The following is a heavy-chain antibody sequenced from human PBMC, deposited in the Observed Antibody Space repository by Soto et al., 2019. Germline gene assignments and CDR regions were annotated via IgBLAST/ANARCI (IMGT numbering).Heavy chain of an antibody. J-gene: IGHJ3*02. CDR2: MNPNSGNT. Sequence: RXSVKVSCKASGYTFTSYDINWVRQATGQGLEWMGWMNPNSGNTGYAQKFQGRVTMTRNTSISTAYMELSSLRSEDTAVYYCARAYRRNSDTFDIWGQGTMVTVSS. V-gene: IGHV1-8*01. CDR3: ARAYRRNSDTFDI. D-gene: IGHD4-4*01. CDR1: GYTFTSYD.